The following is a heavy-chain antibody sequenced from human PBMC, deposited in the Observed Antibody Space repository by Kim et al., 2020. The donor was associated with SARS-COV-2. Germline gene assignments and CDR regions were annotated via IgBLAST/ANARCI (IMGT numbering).Heavy chain of an antibody. J-gene: IGHJ6*02. CDR3: ARDNGPYDSSGGNYYYYYGMDV. D-gene: IGHD3-22*01. CDR1: GFTFSSYW. V-gene: IGHV3-7*03. Sequence: GGSLRLSCAASGFTFSSYWISWVRQAPGKGLEWVANIKQDGSEKYYVDSVKGRFTISRDNAKNSLYLQMNSLRAEDTAVYYCARDNGPYDSSGGNYYYYYGMDVWGQGTTVTVSS. CDR2: IKQDGSEK.